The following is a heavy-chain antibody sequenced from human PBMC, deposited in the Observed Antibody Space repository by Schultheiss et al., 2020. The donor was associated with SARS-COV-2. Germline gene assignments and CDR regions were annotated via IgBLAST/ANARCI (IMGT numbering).Heavy chain of an antibody. CDR3: ARTSAPADYYYMDV. Sequence: GGSLRLSCAASGFTFSSYSMNWVRQAPGKGLEWVANIKPDGVGNYVDSVKGRFTISRENTKNTLYLQMNSLRAEDTAVYYCARTSAPADYYYMDVWGKGTTVTVSS. CDR1: GFTFSSYS. V-gene: IGHV3-7*01. J-gene: IGHJ6*03. D-gene: IGHD6-6*01. CDR2: IKPDGVG.